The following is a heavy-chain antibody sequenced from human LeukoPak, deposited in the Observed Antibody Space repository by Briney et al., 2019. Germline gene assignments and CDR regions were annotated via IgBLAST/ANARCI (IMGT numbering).Heavy chain of an antibody. CDR3: ARGEAAASLDY. Sequence: SETLSLTCTVSGGSIRSYYWSWIRQPPGKGLEWIGYIYYSGSTNYNPSLKSRVTISVDTSKDQFSLKLSSVTAADTAVYYCARGEAAASLDYWGQGTLVTVSS. D-gene: IGHD6-13*01. CDR1: GGSIRSYY. CDR2: IYYSGST. V-gene: IGHV4-59*01. J-gene: IGHJ4*02.